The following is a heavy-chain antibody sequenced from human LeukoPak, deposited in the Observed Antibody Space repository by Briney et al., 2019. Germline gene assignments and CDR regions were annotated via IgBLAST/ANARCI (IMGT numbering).Heavy chain of an antibody. CDR1: GFTFSSYG. J-gene: IGHJ4*02. V-gene: IGHV3-33*01. CDR3: ARDIPTVTNFDY. CDR2: IWYDGSNK. D-gene: IGHD4-17*01. Sequence: GGSLRLSCAASGFTFSSYGMHWVRQAPGKGLEWVAVIWYDGSNKYYADSVKGRFTISRDNSKNTLYLQMNSLRAEDTAVYYCARDIPTVTNFDYWGQGTLVTVSS.